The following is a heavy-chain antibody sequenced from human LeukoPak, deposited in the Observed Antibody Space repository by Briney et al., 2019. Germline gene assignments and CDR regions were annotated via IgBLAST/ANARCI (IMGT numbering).Heavy chain of an antibody. CDR2: MGSGGTTR. Sequence: GGSLRLSCAASGFSFSTYNMHWARQAPGKGLEWLAFMGSGGTTRYYAESVRGRFTISRDTSKDTLYLQMVSLRPEDTAVYYCARDHMWGFDHWGQGTLVTVPS. J-gene: IGHJ4*02. V-gene: IGHV3-30*02. CDR3: ARDHMWGFDH. D-gene: IGHD1-26*01. CDR1: GFSFSTYN.